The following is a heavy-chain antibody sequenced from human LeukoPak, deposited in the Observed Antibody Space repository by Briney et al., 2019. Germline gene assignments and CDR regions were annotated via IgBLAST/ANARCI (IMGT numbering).Heavy chain of an antibody. CDR3: ARDSPGYGGYSY. V-gene: IGHV3-7*04. Sequence: GGSLRLSCTASGFTFSRYWMTWVRQAPGKGLEWVANIKGDGSAKYVDSMKGRFTISRDNAKNSLYLQINSLRAEDTAVYYCARDSPGYGGYSYWGQGTLVTVSS. D-gene: IGHD5-12*01. CDR2: IKGDGSAK. CDR1: GFTFSRYW. J-gene: IGHJ4*02.